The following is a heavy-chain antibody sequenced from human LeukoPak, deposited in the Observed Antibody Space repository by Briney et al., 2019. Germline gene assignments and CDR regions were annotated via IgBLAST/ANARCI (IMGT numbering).Heavy chain of an antibody. CDR2: VSAYNGNT. Sequence: ASVNVSCKASGYTFTSYGISWVRQAPGQGLEWMGWVSAYNGNTNYAQRFQGRVTMTTDTSTTTAYMELRSLRSDDTAVYYCARVDLAWSDTSGYYRDWFDPWGQGTLVTVSS. D-gene: IGHD3-22*01. V-gene: IGHV1-18*01. CDR1: GYTFTSYG. J-gene: IGHJ5*02. CDR3: ARVDLAWSDTSGYYRDWFDP.